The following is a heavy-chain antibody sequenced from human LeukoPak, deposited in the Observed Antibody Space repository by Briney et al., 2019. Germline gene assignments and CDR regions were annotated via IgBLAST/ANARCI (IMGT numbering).Heavy chain of an antibody. Sequence: SETLSLTCAVSGGSISSGGYSWSWIRQPPGKGLEWIGYIYHSGSTYYNPSLKSRVTISVDTSKNQFSLKLSSVTAADTAVYYWARGRALYYYDSSGYWEDYWGQGTLVTVSS. J-gene: IGHJ4*02. CDR3: ARGRALYYYDSSGYWEDY. CDR1: GGSISSGGYS. V-gene: IGHV4-30-2*01. CDR2: IYHSGST. D-gene: IGHD3-22*01.